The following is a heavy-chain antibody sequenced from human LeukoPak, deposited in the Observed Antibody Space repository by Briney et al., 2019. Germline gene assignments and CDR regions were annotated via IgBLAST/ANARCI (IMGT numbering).Heavy chain of an antibody. V-gene: IGHV3-74*01. D-gene: IGHD1-26*01. CDR2: INSDGGTT. J-gene: IGHJ4*02. Sequence: GGSLRLSCAASGVTFSNYWMHWVRQAPLQGLVWVSRINSDGGTTGYADSVKGRFTISRDNAKNTLYLQMNSLRAEDTALYYCARGGTSGSLIYWGQGTLVTVSS. CDR1: GVTFSNYW. CDR3: ARGGTSGSLIY.